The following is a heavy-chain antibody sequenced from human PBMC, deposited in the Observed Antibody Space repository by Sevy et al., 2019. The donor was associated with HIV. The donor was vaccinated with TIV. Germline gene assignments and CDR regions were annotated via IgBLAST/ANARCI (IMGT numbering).Heavy chain of an antibody. D-gene: IGHD1-26*01. Sequence: GGSLRLSCAASGFTFSNYGMHWVRQAPGKGLEWVAFIRSDESNKYYADSVKGRFTISRDNSKKTLFLQMNSLRAEDTAVYYCAKKVGATGGSLDYWGQGTLVTVSS. CDR1: GFTFSNYG. J-gene: IGHJ4*02. CDR3: AKKVGATGGSLDY. CDR2: IRSDESNK. V-gene: IGHV3-30*02.